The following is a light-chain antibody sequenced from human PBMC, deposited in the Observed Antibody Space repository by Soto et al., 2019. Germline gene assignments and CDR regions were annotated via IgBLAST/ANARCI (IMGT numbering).Light chain of an antibody. CDR3: QSFDNSLSGSRV. J-gene: IGLJ1*01. Sequence: QSLLTQPPSVSGAPGQRVTISCTGSSSNIGAGYDVHWYKQLPGTAPKVLIYGNNNRPSGVPDRFSGSKSGTSASLAITGLQAEDEADYYCQSFDNSLSGSRVFGTGTKLTVL. CDR1: SSNIGAGYD. V-gene: IGLV1-40*01. CDR2: GNN.